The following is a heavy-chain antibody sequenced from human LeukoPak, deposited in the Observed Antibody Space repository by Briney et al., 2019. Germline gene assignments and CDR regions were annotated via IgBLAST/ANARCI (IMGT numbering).Heavy chain of an antibody. CDR3: ARHSVDCSGGSCYSGAFDI. V-gene: IGHV5-51*01. D-gene: IGHD2-15*01. J-gene: IGHJ3*02. CDR2: IYPGDSDT. CDR1: GYSFTSYW. Sequence: GESLKISCKGSGYSFTSYWIGWVRQMPGKGLEWMGIIYPGDSDTRYSPSFQGQVTISADKSISTAYLQWSSLKASDTAMCYCARHSVDCSGGSCYSGAFDIWGQGTMVTVSS.